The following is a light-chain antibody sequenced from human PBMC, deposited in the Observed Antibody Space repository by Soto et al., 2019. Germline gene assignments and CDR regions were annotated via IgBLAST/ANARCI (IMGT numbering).Light chain of an antibody. CDR2: GTS. CDR1: NSNIGTGFD. V-gene: IGLV1-40*01. J-gene: IGLJ2*01. Sequence: QAVVTQPPSVSGAPGQRVTIACTGNNSNIGTGFDVHWYRHFPGAAPKLLLSGTSHRPSGVPDRFSGSKSGTSASLAITGLQADDEADYYCSSYAGSNNLVFGGGTKLTVL. CDR3: SSYAGSNNLV.